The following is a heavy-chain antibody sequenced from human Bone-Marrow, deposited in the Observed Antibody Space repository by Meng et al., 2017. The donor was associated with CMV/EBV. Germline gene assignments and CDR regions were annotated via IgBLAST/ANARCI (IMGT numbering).Heavy chain of an antibody. V-gene: IGHV1-8*03. CDR3: ARAYSSSWYGYYYYGMDV. J-gene: IGHJ6*02. D-gene: IGHD6-13*01. CDR2: MNPNSGNT. Sequence: ASVKVSCTASGYTFTGYYMHWVRQAPGQGLEWMGWMNPNSGNTGYAQKFQGRVTITRNTSISTAYMELSSLRSEDTAVYYCARAYSSSWYGYYYYGMDVWGQGTTVTVSS. CDR1: GYTFTGYY.